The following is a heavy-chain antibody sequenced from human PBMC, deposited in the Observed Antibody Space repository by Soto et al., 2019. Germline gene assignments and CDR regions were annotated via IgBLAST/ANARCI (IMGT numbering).Heavy chain of an antibody. J-gene: IGHJ6*02. CDR1: GFTFSSYS. V-gene: IGHV3-21*01. CDR3: ARSRSCSSTSCYTFTTHYYYFGMDV. CDR2: LSSTGDM. Sequence: PGGSLRLSCAASGFTFSSYSMSWVRQAPRKGLEWVSSLSSTGDMYYTDSGKGRFTISRDNAQSSLFLQMNSLRVEDTAVYYCARSRSCSSTSCYTFTTHYYYFGMDVWGQGTTVTVSS. D-gene: IGHD2-2*02.